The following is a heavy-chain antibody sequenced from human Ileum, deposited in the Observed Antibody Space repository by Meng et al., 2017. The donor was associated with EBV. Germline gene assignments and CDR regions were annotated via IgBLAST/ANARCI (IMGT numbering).Heavy chain of an antibody. CDR2: IYYSGSP. J-gene: IGHJ4*02. CDR3: ARHSGYNQGY. V-gene: IGHV4-4*02. Sequence: QVPRQEVGPGLVTPSGTRCLICVFFDGSIRSSNVWSWVRQPPGKGLEWIGQIYYSGSPNYNPSLKSRVTMSVDKSKNQVSLNLNSVTAADTALYYCARHSGYNQGYWGQGTLVTVSS. CDR1: DGSIRSSNV. D-gene: IGHD5-24*01.